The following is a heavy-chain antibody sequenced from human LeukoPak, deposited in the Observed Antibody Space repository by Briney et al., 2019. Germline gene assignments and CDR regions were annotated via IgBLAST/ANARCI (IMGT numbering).Heavy chain of an antibody. CDR2: IYYSGRT. CDR3: GRISFFGTYYFDH. V-gene: IGHV4-59*08. CDR1: GGSISSYY. D-gene: IGHD3-3*02. Sequence: PSETLSLTCTVSGGSISSYYWSWIRQPPGKGLEWIGYIYYSGRTYYNPSLKSRVTISVDTSKNQFSLKLSSVTAADTAVYYCGRISFFGTYYFDHWGQGTLVIVSS. J-gene: IGHJ4*02.